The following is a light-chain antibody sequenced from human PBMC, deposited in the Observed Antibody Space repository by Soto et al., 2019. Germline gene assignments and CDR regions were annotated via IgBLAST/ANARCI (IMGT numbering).Light chain of an antibody. CDR3: QQADSFPIT. Sequence: DIQMTQSPSSVSASVGDRVTITCRASQAISTWLAWYQQKPGKAPKLLVYSASSLQTGVPSRFSGSGSATDFTLTLSSLQPEDFATYYCQQADSFPITFGQRTRLEIK. CDR1: QAISTW. J-gene: IGKJ5*01. V-gene: IGKV1-12*01. CDR2: SAS.